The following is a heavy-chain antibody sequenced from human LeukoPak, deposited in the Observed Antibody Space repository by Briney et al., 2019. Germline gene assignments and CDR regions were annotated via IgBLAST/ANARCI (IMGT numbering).Heavy chain of an antibody. CDR3: AKEGTASKPSDLDY. D-gene: IGHD1/OR15-1a*01. CDR1: GYTFTDYG. J-gene: IGHJ4*02. V-gene: IGHV3-30*02. CDR2: IRYDGTIK. Sequence: GGSLRLSCAASGYTFTDYGMHWVRQAPGKGLEWVTFIRYDGTIKYYPDSVKGRFAISRDNSQNTLFLQMNSLRPEDTAVYYCAKEGTASKPSDLDYWGQGTLVTVSS.